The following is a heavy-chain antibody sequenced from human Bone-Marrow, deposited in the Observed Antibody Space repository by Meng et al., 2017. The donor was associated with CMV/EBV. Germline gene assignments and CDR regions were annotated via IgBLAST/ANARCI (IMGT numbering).Heavy chain of an antibody. Sequence: GGSLRLSCAASGFTVSTTYMSWVRQAPGKGLEWVSVIYRGGNTNYADSVKGRFTISRDNSKNTLYLQMNSLRAEDTAVYYCARSSNPRGLAWFGELYQKYGMDVWGQGTTVTVSS. D-gene: IGHD3-10*01. CDR2: IYRGGNT. V-gene: IGHV3-53*01. J-gene: IGHJ6*02. CDR1: GFTVSTTY. CDR3: ARSSNPRGLAWFGELYQKYGMDV.